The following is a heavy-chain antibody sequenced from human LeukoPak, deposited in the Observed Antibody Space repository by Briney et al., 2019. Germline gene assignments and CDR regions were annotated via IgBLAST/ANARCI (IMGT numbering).Heavy chain of an antibody. J-gene: IGHJ4*02. D-gene: IGHD2-2*01. CDR1: RFTFSSYA. Sequence: GGSLRLSCAASRFTFSSYAMSWVRQAPGKGLAWVSGLSASGNSAYYADSVKGRFTISRDNSKNTLYLQMNSLRAEDTAVYYCAKDLAQLLLGPWGFDYWGQGTLVTVSS. CDR3: AKDLAQLLLGPWGFDY. V-gene: IGHV3-23*01. CDR2: LSASGNSA.